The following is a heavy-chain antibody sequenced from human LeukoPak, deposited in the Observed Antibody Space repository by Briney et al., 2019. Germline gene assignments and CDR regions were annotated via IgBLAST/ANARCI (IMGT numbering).Heavy chain of an antibody. Sequence: SETLSLTCAVYGGSFSGYYWSWIRQPPGKGLEWIGEINHSGSTNYNPSLKSRVTISVDTSKNQFSLKLSSVTAADTAVYYCARGLLLRKGKRGGLLKSPSAVDYWGQGTLVTVSS. CDR1: GGSFSGYY. CDR3: ARGLLLRKGKRGGLLKSPSAVDY. D-gene: IGHD2-15*01. CDR2: INHSGST. J-gene: IGHJ4*02. V-gene: IGHV4-34*01.